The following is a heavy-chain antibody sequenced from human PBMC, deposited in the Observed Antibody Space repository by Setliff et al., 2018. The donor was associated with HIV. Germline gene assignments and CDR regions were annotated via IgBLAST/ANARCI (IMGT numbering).Heavy chain of an antibody. V-gene: IGHV4-34*01. D-gene: IGHD5-18*01. CDR1: GGSLDNYY. J-gene: IGHJ2*01. Sequence: SETLSLTCDVYGGSLDNYYWTWMRQAPGKGLEWIGTIYYTGSAFYNPSLKSRVTMSVDTSKSQFSLGLTLVTAADTAIYYCARVQRGRGYSHGHWYFDLWGRGTLVTVSS. CDR3: ARVQRGRGYSHGHWYFDL. CDR2: IYYTGSA.